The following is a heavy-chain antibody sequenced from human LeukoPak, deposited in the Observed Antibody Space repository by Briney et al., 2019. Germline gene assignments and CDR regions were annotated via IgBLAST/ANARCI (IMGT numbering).Heavy chain of an antibody. CDR3: TRGITGHYRSLGGFAFDI. V-gene: IGHV4-59*11. J-gene: IGHJ3*02. Sequence: PAETLSLTCSVSGASITQHYWSWLRQPPGKGREYLGYFYYDGSTNYTSPVRSRVTILVDTSKNQFTLNQLSVTAADTAKYSCTRGITGHYRSLGGFAFDIWGQGTMVAVSS. CDR2: FYYDGST. D-gene: IGHD3-16*01. CDR1: GASITQHY.